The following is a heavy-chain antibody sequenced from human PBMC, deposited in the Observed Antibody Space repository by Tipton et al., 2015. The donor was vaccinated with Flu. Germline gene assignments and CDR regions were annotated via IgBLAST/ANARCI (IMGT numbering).Heavy chain of an antibody. V-gene: IGHV4-59*08. D-gene: IGHD7-27*01. J-gene: IGHJ3*02. CDR1: GGSLSSYF. Sequence: TLSLTCTVSGGSLSSYFWSWIRQPAGKGLEWIAYSSGSSGHTNYNPSLKSRGTISVDTSKNQFSLKLSSVTAADTAVYYCARHGKDTGDYLASFDIWGQGTMVTVSS. CDR3: ARHGKDTGDYLASFDI. CDR2: SSGSSGHT.